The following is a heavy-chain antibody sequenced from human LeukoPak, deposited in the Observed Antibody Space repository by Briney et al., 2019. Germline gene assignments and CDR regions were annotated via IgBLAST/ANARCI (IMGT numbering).Heavy chain of an antibody. J-gene: IGHJ5*02. CDR2: INHSGST. CDR3: ARVRYYYDSSGYYYVLGNWFDP. CDR1: GGSFSGYY. V-gene: IGHV4-34*01. D-gene: IGHD3-22*01. Sequence: KASETLSLTCAVYGGSFSGYYWSWIRQPPGKGLEWIGEINHSGSTNYNPSLKSRATISVDTSKNQFSLKLSSVTAADTAVYYCARVRYYYDSSGYYYVLGNWFDPWGQGTLVTVSS.